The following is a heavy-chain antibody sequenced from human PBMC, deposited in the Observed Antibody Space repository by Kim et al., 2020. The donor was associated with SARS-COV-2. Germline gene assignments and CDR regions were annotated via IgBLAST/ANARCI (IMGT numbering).Heavy chain of an antibody. J-gene: IGHJ4*02. CDR1: GFTFSSYT. D-gene: IGHD5-12*01. CDR2: ISTDSRTI. Sequence: GGSLRLSCEASGFTFSSYTMNWVRQAPEKGLEWISYISTDSRTILYADSVKGRFTISRDNAENSLYLQMDSLRDEDTAIYYCVRGEIRDGFFFDHWGQGTLVTVSS. CDR3: VRGEIRDGFFFDH. V-gene: IGHV3-48*02.